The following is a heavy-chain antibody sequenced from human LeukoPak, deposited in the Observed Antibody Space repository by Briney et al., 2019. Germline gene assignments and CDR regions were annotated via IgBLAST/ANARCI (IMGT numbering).Heavy chain of an antibody. V-gene: IGHV1-3*01. Sequence: GASVKVPCKASGYTFTSYAVHWVRHAPGQRLEWMGWVNAGNGNTKYSQKFQGRVTITRDTSASTDYMELSSLRSEDTAVYYCARADGSGSYRLDYWGQGTLVTVSS. CDR2: VNAGNGNT. CDR1: GYTFTSYA. D-gene: IGHD3-10*01. CDR3: ARADGSGSYRLDY. J-gene: IGHJ4*02.